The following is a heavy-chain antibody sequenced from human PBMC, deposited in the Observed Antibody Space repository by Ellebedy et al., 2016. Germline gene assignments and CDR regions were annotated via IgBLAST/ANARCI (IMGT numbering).Heavy chain of an antibody. CDR3: AKGCFHPFDY. CDR1: GFTFSTYA. V-gene: IGHV3-23*01. J-gene: IGHJ4*02. Sequence: GGSLRLSXAASGFTFSTYAMSWVRQAPGKGLEWVSGISGPGDTTYYADSVRGRFTMSRDNSKNTLYLQMNSLRAEDTAVYYCAKGCFHPFDYWGQGTLVTVSS. CDR2: ISGPGDTT. D-gene: IGHD2-15*01.